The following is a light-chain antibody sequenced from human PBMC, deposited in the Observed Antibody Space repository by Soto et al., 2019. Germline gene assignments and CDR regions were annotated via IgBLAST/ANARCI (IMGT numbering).Light chain of an antibody. CDR3: SSYTSSSTL. Sequence: QSALTQPASVSGSPGQSITISCTGTSSDVGDYNFVSWYQQHPGKAPKLMIYEVSNRPSGVSNRFSGSNSGNTASLIISGLQAEDEADYYCSSYTSSSTLFGTGTKVTVL. CDR2: EVS. J-gene: IGLJ1*01. V-gene: IGLV2-14*01. CDR1: SSDVGDYNF.